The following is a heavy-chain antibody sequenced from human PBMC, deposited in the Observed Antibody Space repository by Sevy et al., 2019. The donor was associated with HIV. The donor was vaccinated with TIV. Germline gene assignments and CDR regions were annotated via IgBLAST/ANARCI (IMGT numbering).Heavy chain of an antibody. CDR3: AKDLLQLTIKELAQDYYYGMDV. Sequence: GGSLRLSCIASGFSFSNFGMHWVRQAPGKGLEWVAISSYDGHTNYFGDSVKGRFPISRDNSKNTLYMQMNSLGVQDTVVYYCAKDLLQLTIKELAQDYYYGMDVWGQGTTVTVSS. D-gene: IGHD4-4*01. V-gene: IGHV3-30*18. J-gene: IGHJ6*02. CDR2: SSYDGHTN. CDR1: GFSFSNFG.